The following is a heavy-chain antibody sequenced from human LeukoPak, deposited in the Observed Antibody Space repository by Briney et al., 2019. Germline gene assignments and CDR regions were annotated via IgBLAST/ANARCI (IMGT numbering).Heavy chain of an antibody. D-gene: IGHD3-22*01. V-gene: IGHV1-18*01. Sequence: ASVKVSCKASGYTFTSYGISWVRQAPGQGLECMGWISAYNGNTNYAQKLQGRVTMTTDTSTSTAYMELRSLRSDDTAVYYCARVPTGFITMKTSFDYWGQGTLVTVSS. J-gene: IGHJ4*02. CDR3: ARVPTGFITMKTSFDY. CDR2: ISAYNGNT. CDR1: GYTFTSYG.